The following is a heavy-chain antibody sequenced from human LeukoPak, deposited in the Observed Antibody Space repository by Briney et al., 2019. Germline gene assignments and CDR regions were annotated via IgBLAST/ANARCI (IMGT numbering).Heavy chain of an antibody. D-gene: IGHD2/OR15-2a*01. CDR3: AKDKGNYFFDY. Sequence: GGSLRLSCSAAGLMLSRAGMHWVRQTPGKGLQGVAFIRHDGSAEYYADSVKGRFTISRDNSRNTVSLQMNSLKTDDTALYYCAKDKGNYFFDYWGQGTLVAVSS. CDR2: IRHDGSAE. V-gene: IGHV3-30*02. CDR1: GLMLSRAG. J-gene: IGHJ4*02.